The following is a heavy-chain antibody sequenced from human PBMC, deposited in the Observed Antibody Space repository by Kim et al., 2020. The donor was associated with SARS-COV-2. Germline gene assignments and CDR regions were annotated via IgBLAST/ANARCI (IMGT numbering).Heavy chain of an antibody. Sequence: SVKVSCKASGGTFSSYAISWVRQAPGQGLEWMGGIIPIFGTANYAQKFQGRVTITADESTSTAYMELSSLRSEDTAVYYCARDRVTGTDYYYYYGMDVWGQGTTVTVSS. CDR1: GGTFSSYA. V-gene: IGHV1-69*13. CDR3: ARDRVTGTDYYYYYGMDV. CDR2: IIPIFGTA. D-gene: IGHD1-20*01. J-gene: IGHJ6*02.